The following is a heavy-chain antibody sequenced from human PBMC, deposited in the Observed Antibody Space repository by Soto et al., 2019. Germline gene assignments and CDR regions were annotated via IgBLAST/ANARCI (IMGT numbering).Heavy chain of an antibody. CDR2: ISSDSSVK. V-gene: IGHV3-48*02. J-gene: IGHJ5*02. D-gene: IGHD2-2*03. CDR1: GLTFGDYN. Sequence: GGSQRLSCAAAGLTFGDYNVNWVSPTQGKGLEWVSYISSDSSVKYYADSVKGRFTISRDNPKNSLYLQMNSLRDEDTAVYFCARDLGYCVSSSCYLFDPWGQGTLVTVSS. CDR3: ARDLGYCVSSSCYLFDP.